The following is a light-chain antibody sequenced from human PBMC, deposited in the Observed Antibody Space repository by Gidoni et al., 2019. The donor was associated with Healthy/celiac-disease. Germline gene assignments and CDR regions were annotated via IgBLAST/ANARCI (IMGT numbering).Light chain of an antibody. CDR2: KAS. CDR3: QQYNSYST. Sequence: DIQMTKSPSTLSASVGDRVTTPCRASQSISSWLAWYQQKPGKAPKLMIYKASSLESGVPSRFSGSGSGTEFTLTISSLQPDDFATYYCQQYNSYSTFGQGTKLEIK. J-gene: IGKJ2*01. V-gene: IGKV1-5*03. CDR1: QSISSW.